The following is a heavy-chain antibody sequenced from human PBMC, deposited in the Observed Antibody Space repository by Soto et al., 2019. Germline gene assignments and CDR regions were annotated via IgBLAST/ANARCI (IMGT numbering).Heavy chain of an antibody. D-gene: IGHD2-21*02. Sequence: KTGGSLRLSCAASGFTFSSYSMNWVRQAPGKGLEWVSSISSSSSYIYYADSVKGRFTISRDNAKNSLYLQMNSLRAEDTAVYYCARDCSAWNCGGDPYPWVGLVDYWGQGTLVTVSS. J-gene: IGHJ4*02. CDR2: ISSSSSYI. V-gene: IGHV3-21*01. CDR1: GFTFSSYS. CDR3: ARDCSAWNCGGDPYPWVGLVDY.